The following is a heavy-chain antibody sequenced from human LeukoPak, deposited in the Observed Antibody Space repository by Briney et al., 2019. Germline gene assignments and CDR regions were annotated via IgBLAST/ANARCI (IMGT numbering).Heavy chain of an antibody. D-gene: IGHD6-19*01. V-gene: IGHV3-7*01. CDR2: IKQDGSEK. J-gene: IGHJ4*02. CDR1: GFTFSSYW. CDR3: ARVGGSGWFDY. Sequence: GGSLRLSCAASGFTFSSYWMTWVRQAPGKGLESVANIKQDGSEKYYVDSVKGRFTISRDYAKDSLYLQMDSLRAEDTAVYYCARVGGSGWFDYWGQGTLVTVSS.